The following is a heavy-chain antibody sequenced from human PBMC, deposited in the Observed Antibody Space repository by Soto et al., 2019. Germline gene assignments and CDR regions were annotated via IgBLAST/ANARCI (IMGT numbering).Heavy chain of an antibody. D-gene: IGHD6-13*01. Sequence: QVQLVESGGGVVQPGRSLRLSCAASGFTFSSYGMHWVRQAPGKGLEWVAVISYDGSNKYYADSVKGRFTISRDNSKNTLYLQMNSLRAEDTAVYYWAKDMAVLAPAGMDYLGQGTLVTVSS. CDR1: GFTFSSYG. V-gene: IGHV3-30*18. CDR2: ISYDGSNK. J-gene: IGHJ4*02. CDR3: AKDMAVLAPAGMDY.